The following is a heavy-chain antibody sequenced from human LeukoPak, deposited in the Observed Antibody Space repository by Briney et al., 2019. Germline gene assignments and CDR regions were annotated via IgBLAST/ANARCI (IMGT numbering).Heavy chain of an antibody. CDR2: ISGSGGST. CDR1: GFTFNSYA. Sequence: GGSLRLSCAASGFTFNSYAMSWVRLAPGKGLEWVSAISGSGGSTFYADSVKGRFTISRDNSKNTLYLQMNSLRAEDTAVYYCAKDGVVTFPLYFDLWGRGTLVTVYS. D-gene: IGHD2-21*02. V-gene: IGHV3-23*01. CDR3: AKDGVVTFPLYFDL. J-gene: IGHJ2*01.